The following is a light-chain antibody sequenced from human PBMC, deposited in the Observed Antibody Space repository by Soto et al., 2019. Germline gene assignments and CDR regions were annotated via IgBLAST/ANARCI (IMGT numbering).Light chain of an antibody. CDR1: QSVSSSY. Sequence: EVELTQSPRTLPLSPGERATLSCRASQSVSSSYLAWYQQKPGQAPRLLIYGASSRATGIPDRFSGSGSGTEFTLTIKRLQSEDVAVYYCQQYDAWPLTCGGGTKVDI. CDR3: QQYDAWPLT. J-gene: IGKJ4*01. V-gene: IGKV3-20*01. CDR2: GAS.